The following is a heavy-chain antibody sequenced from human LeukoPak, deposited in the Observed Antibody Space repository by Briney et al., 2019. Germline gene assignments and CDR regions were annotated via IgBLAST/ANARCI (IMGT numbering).Heavy chain of an antibody. J-gene: IGHJ4*02. CDR1: GFTFDDYG. CDR2: INWNGGST. V-gene: IGHV3-20*04. Sequence: SGGSLRLSCVTSGFTFDDYGLTWVRQVPGKGLEWVAGINWNGGSTGYADSVRGRFTISRDDAKSSLFLQMNSLRAEDTAFYYCARKFSYSSSAYNPHYYDYWGQGTLVTVSS. CDR3: ARKFSYSSSAYNPHYYDY. D-gene: IGHD1-1*01.